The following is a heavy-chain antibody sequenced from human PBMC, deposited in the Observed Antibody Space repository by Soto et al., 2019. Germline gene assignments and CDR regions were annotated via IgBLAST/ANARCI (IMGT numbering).Heavy chain of an antibody. CDR2: IYHSGST. J-gene: IGHJ5*02. Sequence: SETLSLTCAVSGGSISSGGYSWSWIRQPPGEGLEWIGYIYHSGSTYYNPSLKSRVTISVDKSKNQFSLKLSSVTAADTAVYYCARVPDRWGQGTQVTVSS. CDR3: ARVPDR. CDR1: GGSISSGGYS. V-gene: IGHV4-30-2*01. D-gene: IGHD2-2*01.